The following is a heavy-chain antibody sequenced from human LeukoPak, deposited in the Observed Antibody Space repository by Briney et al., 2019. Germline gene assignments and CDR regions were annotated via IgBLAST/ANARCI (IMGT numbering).Heavy chain of an antibody. D-gene: IGHD2-15*01. Sequence: PGGSLRLSCAASGFTFSSYGMHWVRQAPGKGLEWVVVISYDGSNKYYADSVKGRFTISRDNSKNTLYLQMNSLRAEDTAVYYCAKGGYCSGGSCYTFFDYWGQGTLVTVSS. CDR1: GFTFSSYG. V-gene: IGHV3-30*18. J-gene: IGHJ4*02. CDR3: AKGGYCSGGSCYTFFDY. CDR2: ISYDGSNK.